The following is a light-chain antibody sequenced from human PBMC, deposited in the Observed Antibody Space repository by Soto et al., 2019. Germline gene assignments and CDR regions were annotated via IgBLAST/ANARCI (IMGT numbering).Light chain of an antibody. Sequence: QSALTQPASVSGSPGQSITISCTGTSSDVGGYNYVSWYQQHPGKAPKLMIYEVGNRPSGVSNRFSGSKSGNTASLTISGLQAEDEADYYCSSYTSSSTQVVFGGGTKLTVL. V-gene: IGLV2-14*01. CDR1: SSDVGGYNY. CDR2: EVG. J-gene: IGLJ2*01. CDR3: SSYTSSSTQVV.